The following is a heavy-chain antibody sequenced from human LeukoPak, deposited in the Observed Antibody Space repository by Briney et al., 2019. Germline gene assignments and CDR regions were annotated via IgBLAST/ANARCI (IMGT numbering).Heavy chain of an antibody. Sequence: ASVKVSCKASGYTSTGYYMHWVRQAPGQGLEWMGWINPNSGGTNYAQKFQGRVTMTRDTSISTAYMELSRLRSDDTAVYYCARDLSMIVDYGFDYWGQGTLVTVSS. CDR2: INPNSGGT. CDR3: ARDLSMIVDYGFDY. J-gene: IGHJ4*02. D-gene: IGHD3-22*01. CDR1: GYTSTGYY. V-gene: IGHV1-2*02.